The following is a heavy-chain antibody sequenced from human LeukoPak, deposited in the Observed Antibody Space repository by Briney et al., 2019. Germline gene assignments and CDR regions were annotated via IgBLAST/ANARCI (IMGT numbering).Heavy chain of an antibody. CDR2: ISTDGRST. CDR3: LRDLIR. Sequence: GGSLRLSCAASGFTFSSYWMHRVRQPPGKGLVWLSRISTDGRSTYYADSVKGRFTISRDNARNTLYLQMNSLRAEDTAVYYCLRDLIRGDQGTLVTVSS. J-gene: IGHJ4*02. CDR1: GFTFSSYW. V-gene: IGHV3-74*01. D-gene: IGHD3-10*01.